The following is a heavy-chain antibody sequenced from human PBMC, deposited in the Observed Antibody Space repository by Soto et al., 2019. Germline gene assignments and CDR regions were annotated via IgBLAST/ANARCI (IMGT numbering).Heavy chain of an antibody. D-gene: IGHD3-22*01. CDR3: AESGYDSSGDHLIDC. Sequence: EVQLLGSGGGLVQPGGSLRLSCAASGFTFSSCAMTWVRQAPGKGLEWVSAINGGGDRTFHADSVKGRFTISRENSKNTLYLQMNRLRADDTAVYSCAESGYDSSGDHLIDCWGQGALVTVSS. CDR2: INGGGDRT. J-gene: IGHJ4*02. V-gene: IGHV3-23*01. CDR1: GFTFSSCA.